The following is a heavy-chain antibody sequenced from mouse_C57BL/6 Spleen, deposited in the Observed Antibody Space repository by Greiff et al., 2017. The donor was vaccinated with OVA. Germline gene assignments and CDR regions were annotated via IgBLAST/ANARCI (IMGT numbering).Heavy chain of an antibody. J-gene: IGHJ4*01. CDR2: ISSGGSYT. CDR3: ARQGEAAMDY. V-gene: IGHV5-6*01. Sequence: EVKLMESGGDLVKPGGSLKLSCAASGFTFSSYGMSWVRQTPDKRLEWVATISSGGSYTYYPDSVKGRFPISRDNAKNTLYLQMSSLKSEDTAMYYCARQGEAAMDYWGQGTSVTVSS. CDR1: GFTFSSYG.